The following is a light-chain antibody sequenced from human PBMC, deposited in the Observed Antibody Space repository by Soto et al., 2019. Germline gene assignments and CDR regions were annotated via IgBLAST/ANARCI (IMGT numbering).Light chain of an antibody. CDR2: WAS. V-gene: IGKV4-1*01. CDR3: QTYYGVPLT. J-gene: IGKJ4*01. Sequence: DVVMTQSPDSLALSLGERATINCKSSQSLLSSSDNRNYLAWFQQKVGQPPKLLIRWASTRESGVPDRFSAAGSATDFTLTINGLQAEDVAVYCCQTYYGVPLTFGGGTKVELK. CDR1: QSLLSSSDNRNY.